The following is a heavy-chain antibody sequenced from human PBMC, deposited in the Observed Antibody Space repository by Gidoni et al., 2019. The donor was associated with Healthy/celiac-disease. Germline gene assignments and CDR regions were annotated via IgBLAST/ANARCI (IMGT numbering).Heavy chain of an antibody. CDR3: AREGSGYYF. CDR2: IWYDGSNK. V-gene: IGHV3-33*01. D-gene: IGHD3-22*01. J-gene: IGHJ4*02. CDR1: GFTFSSYG. Sequence: QVQLVESGGGVVQPGRSLRLSCAASGFTFSSYGMHWVRQAPGKGLECVAVIWYDGSNKYYADSVKGRFTIARDNSKNTLYLQMNSLRAEDTAVYYCAREGSGYYFWGQGTLVTVSS.